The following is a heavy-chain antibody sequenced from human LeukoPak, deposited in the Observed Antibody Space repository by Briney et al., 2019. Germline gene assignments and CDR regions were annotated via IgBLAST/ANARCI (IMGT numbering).Heavy chain of an antibody. J-gene: IGHJ3*02. CDR3: ARDRAQYSSSWPRRWNAFDI. CDR1: GYTFTGYY. Sequence: ASVKVSCKVSGYTFTGYYMHWVRQAPGQGLEWMGWINPNSGGTNYAQKFQGWVTMTRDTSISTAYMELSRLRSDDKAVYYCARDRAQYSSSWPRRWNAFDIWGQGTMVTVSS. CDR2: INPNSGGT. D-gene: IGHD6-13*01. V-gene: IGHV1-2*04.